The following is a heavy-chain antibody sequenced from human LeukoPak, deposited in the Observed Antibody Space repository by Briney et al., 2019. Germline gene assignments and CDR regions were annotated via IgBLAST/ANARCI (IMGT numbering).Heavy chain of an antibody. CDR2: IYYSGST. CDR3: AGTYYGFWSGYYPHYYYYYMDV. V-gene: IGHV4-59*01. D-gene: IGHD3-3*01. J-gene: IGHJ6*03. Sequence: SETLPLTCTVSGGSISSYYWSWIRQPPGKGLERIYYSGSTNYNPSLKSRVTISVDTSKNQFSLKLSSVTAADTAVYYCAGTYYGFWSGYYPHYYYYYMDVWGKGTTVTVSS. CDR1: GGSISSYY.